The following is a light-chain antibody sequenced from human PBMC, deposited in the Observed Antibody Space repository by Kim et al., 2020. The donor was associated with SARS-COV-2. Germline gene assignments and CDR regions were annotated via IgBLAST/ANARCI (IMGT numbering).Light chain of an antibody. J-gene: IGKJ5*01. CDR2: DAS. Sequence: SVGDRVTITCQASQDISNYLNWYQQKPGKAPKLLIYDASNLETGVPSRFSGSGSGTDFTFTISSLQPEDIATYYCQQYDNLPSIAFGQGTRLEIK. V-gene: IGKV1-33*01. CDR3: QQYDNLPSIA. CDR1: QDISNY.